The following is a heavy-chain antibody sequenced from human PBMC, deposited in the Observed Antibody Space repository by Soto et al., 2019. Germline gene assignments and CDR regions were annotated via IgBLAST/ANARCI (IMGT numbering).Heavy chain of an antibody. Sequence: QVQLQESGPGLVKPSGTLSLTCAVSGGSISSSDSWSWVRQPPGKGLEWIGEIYHSGSTNYNPSLTSRVTISVDKSKNQLSLELSSVTAADTAVYYCARAGYSNWFGPWGQGTLVTVSS. J-gene: IGHJ5*02. CDR2: IYHSGST. CDR1: GGSISSSDS. V-gene: IGHV4-4*02. D-gene: IGHD2-15*01. CDR3: ARAGYSNWFGP.